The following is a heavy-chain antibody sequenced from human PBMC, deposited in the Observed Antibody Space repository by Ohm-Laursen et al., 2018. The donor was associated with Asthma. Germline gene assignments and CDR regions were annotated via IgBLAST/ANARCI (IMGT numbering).Heavy chain of an antibody. D-gene: IGHD6-19*01. Sequence: SLRLTCAASGYAFGRYSIHWVRQIPGKGLEWVASISTASSFIYYADSVRGRFTTSRDNARNSVYLQMHSLRAEDTAVYYCARESPSRGLDYWGQGTLVTVSS. CDR2: ISTASSFI. CDR1: GYAFGRYS. J-gene: IGHJ4*02. CDR3: ARESPSRGLDY. V-gene: IGHV3-21*01.